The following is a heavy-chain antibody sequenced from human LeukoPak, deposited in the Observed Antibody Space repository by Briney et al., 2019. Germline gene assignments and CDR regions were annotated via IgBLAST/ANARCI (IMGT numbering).Heavy chain of an antibody. CDR1: GYTFTSYY. Sequence: ASVRVSCKSSGYTFTSYYMHWVRQAPGQGLEWMGIVNPSDGSTTYAQKFQGRVTMTGDTSTSTVYMELSSLRSEDTAVYSCARVLTAMDPRGYFDYWGQGTLVTVSS. J-gene: IGHJ4*02. D-gene: IGHD5-18*01. CDR2: VNPSDGST. V-gene: IGHV1-46*01. CDR3: ARVLTAMDPRGYFDY.